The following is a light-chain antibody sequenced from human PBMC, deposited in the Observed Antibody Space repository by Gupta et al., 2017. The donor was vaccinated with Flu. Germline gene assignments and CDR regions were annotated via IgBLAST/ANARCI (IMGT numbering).Light chain of an antibody. CDR3: QQNDSNPPIT. Sequence: DIQMTQSPSSLSASVGDRVTITCRAGQSISSYLNWYQQKPGKAPKLLIYAASSLQSGVPSRFSGSGYGKDFTLTISSRQPEDFATYYCQQNDSNPPITFGGGTKVEIK. CDR2: AAS. J-gene: IGKJ4*01. CDR1: QSISSY. V-gene: IGKV1-39*01.